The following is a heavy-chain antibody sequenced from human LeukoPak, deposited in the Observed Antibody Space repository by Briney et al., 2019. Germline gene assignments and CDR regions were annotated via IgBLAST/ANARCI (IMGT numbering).Heavy chain of an antibody. CDR3: AGVGAGTSR. Sequence: SETLSLTCTVSGGSISSNYWSWIRQPAGKGLEWIGRIFTSGSTDYSPSLKSRVTMSLETSKNQFSLKLTSVTAADTGMYYCAGVGAGTSRWGQGTLVTVSS. J-gene: IGHJ4*02. V-gene: IGHV4-4*07. D-gene: IGHD1-7*01. CDR1: GGSISSNY. CDR2: IFTSGST.